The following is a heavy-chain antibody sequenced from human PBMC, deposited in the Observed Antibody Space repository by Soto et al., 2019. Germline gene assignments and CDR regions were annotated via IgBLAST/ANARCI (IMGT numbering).Heavy chain of an antibody. J-gene: IGHJ4*02. CDR3: TTDEIYYYDSSGYYFTDY. CDR1: GFTFSNAW. V-gene: IGHV3-15*07. CDR2: IKSKTDGGTT. D-gene: IGHD3-22*01. Sequence: PGGSLRLSCAASGFTFSNAWMNWVRQAPGKGLEWVGRIKSKTDGGTTDYAAPVKGRFTISRDDSKNTLYLQMNSLKTEDTAVYYCTTDEIYYYDSSGYYFTDYWGQGTLVTVSS.